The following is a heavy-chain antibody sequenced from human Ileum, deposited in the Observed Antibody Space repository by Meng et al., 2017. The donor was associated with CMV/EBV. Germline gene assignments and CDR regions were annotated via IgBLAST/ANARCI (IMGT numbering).Heavy chain of an antibody. V-gene: IGHV4-34*01. D-gene: IGHD5-24*01. J-gene: IGHJ5*02. CDR2: IHPRGST. CDR1: GGASCHYY. CDR3: SRGADAYKSGRS. Sequence: WGGGLLKPPETLPIICGLYGGASCHYYWSSIRQSPGKGLDWIGEIHPRGSTYYNPSLNSRVTMSVDTSKNQFSLNLRSVTAADTAVYYCSRGADAYKSGRSWGQGTLVTVSS.